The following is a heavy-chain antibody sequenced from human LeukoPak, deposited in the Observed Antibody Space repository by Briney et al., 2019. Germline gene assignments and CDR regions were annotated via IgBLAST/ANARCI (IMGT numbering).Heavy chain of an antibody. CDR2: TYYRSKWYY. CDR3: ARDEGNSGWYTFDY. CDR1: GESVSSLNGA. Sequence: SQTLSVTCAISGESVSSLNGAWNWIRQSPSRGLEWLGRTYYRSKWYYDYAESVKGRITINPDTSKIQFSLQLTSVTPEDTAVYYCARDEGNSGWYTFDYWGQGTLVTVSS. J-gene: IGHJ4*02. V-gene: IGHV6-1*01. D-gene: IGHD6-19*01.